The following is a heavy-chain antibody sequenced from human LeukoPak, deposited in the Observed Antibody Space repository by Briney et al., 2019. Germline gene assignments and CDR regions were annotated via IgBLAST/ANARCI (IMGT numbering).Heavy chain of an antibody. V-gene: IGHV4-34*01. J-gene: IGHJ4*02. D-gene: IGHD5-12*01. CDR3: ARDVGAGGYEY. CDR1: GGSISGYY. Sequence: PSETLSLTCAVYGGSISGYYWSWIRQPPGKGLEWIGEINYSGSINYNPSLKSRVTISVDTSKNQLSLKLSSVTAADTAVYYCARDVGAGGYEYWGQGTPVTVSS. CDR2: INYSGSI.